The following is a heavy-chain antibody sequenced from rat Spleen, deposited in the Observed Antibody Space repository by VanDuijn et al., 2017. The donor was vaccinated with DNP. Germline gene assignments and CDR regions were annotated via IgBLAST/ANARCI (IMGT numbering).Heavy chain of an antibody. CDR2: ISTGGGNT. CDR3: VRPDYYDGSYPHY. Sequence: EVQLVESGGGLVQPGKSMELSCAASGFTFTNYYMAWVRQAPTKGLEWVASISTGGGNTYYHDSVKGRFTISRDNAKSTLYLQMYSLRSEDMATYYCVRPDYYDGSYPHYWGPGTMVTVSS. J-gene: IGHJ1*01. D-gene: IGHD1-12*02. CDR1: GFTFTNYY. V-gene: IGHV5-25*01.